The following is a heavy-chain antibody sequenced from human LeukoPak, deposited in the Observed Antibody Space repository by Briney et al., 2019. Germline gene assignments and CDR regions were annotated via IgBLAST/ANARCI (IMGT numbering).Heavy chain of an antibody. D-gene: IGHD2-2*01. J-gene: IGHJ4*02. CDR3: ASSFCSSTSCALNYFDY. CDR1: GFTFDDYG. CDR2: INWNGGST. V-gene: IGHV3-20*04. Sequence: GESLRLSCAASGFTFDDYGMSWVRQAPGKGLELVSGINWNGGSTGYADSVKGRFTISRDNAKNSLYLQMNSLRAEDTALYYCASSFCSSTSCALNYFDYWGQGTLVTVSS.